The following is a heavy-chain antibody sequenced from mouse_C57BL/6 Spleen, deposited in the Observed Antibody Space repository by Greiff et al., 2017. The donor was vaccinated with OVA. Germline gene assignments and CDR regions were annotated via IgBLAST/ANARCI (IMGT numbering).Heavy chain of an antibody. CDR3: VRDGYYGSSYRRAWFAY. CDR1: GFTFNTYA. CDR2: IRSKSSNYAT. V-gene: IGHV10-3*01. Sequence: EVQLVESGGGLVQPKGSLKLSCAASGFTFNTYAMHWVRQAPGKGLEWVARIRSKSSNYATYYADSVKDRFTISRDDSQSMLYLQMNNLKTEDTAMYYCVRDGYYGSSYRRAWFAYWGQGTLVTVSA. J-gene: IGHJ3*01. D-gene: IGHD1-1*01.